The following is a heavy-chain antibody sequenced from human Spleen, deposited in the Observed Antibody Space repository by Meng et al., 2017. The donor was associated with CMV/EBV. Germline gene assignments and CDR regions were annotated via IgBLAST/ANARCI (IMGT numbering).Heavy chain of an antibody. CDR2: ISGSGGST. CDR3: ASQAVVGIWVYDY. V-gene: IGHV3-23*01. CDR1: GFTFSSYW. Sequence: GESLKISCAASGFTFSSYWMSWVRQAPGKGLEWVSAISGSGGSTYYADSVKGRFTISRDNSKNTLYLQMNSLTTEDTAVYYCASQAVVGIWVYDYWGQGTLVTVSS. J-gene: IGHJ4*02. D-gene: IGHD2-15*01.